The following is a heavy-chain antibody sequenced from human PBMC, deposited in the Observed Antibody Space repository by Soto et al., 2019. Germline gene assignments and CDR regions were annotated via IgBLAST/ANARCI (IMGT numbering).Heavy chain of an antibody. D-gene: IGHD3-10*01. CDR2: INHSGST. CDR3: ARGSGSGLYYYGMEV. V-gene: IGHV4-34*01. J-gene: IGHJ6*02. CDR1: VVSFSGYY. Sequence: PSETLSLTCAFYVVSFSGYYWSCIRHPPGKGLEWIGEINHSGSTNYNPSLKSRVTISVGTSKNQFSLKLSSVTAADTAVYYCARGSGSGLYYYGMEVWCQGTTVNVSS.